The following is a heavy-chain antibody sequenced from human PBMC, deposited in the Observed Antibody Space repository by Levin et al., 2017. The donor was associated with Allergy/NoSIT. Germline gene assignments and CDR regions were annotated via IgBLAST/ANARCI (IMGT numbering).Heavy chain of an antibody. CDR3: ARVPENYYGSGSSTDYGMDV. V-gene: IGHV3-21*01. J-gene: IGHJ6*02. D-gene: IGHD3-10*01. Sequence: LSLTCAASGFTFSSYSMNWVRQAPGKGLEWVSSISSSSSYIYYADSVKGRFTISRDNAKNSLYLQMNSLRAEDTAVYYCARVPENYYGSGSSTDYGMDVWGQGTTVTVSS. CDR1: GFTFSSYS. CDR2: ISSSSSYI.